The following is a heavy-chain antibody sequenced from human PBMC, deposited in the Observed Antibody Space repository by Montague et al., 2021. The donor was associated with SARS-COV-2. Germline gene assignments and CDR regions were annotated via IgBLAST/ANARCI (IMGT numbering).Heavy chain of an antibody. V-gene: IGHV3-30*03. CDR3: TRKGFYGSGSFYTAGDY. D-gene: IGHD3-10*01. CDR1: GFIFSSSG. J-gene: IGHJ4*02. CDR2: ISYDGSNR. Sequence: SLRLSLSASGFIFSSSGMHWIRQAPGKGLEWVAFISYDGSNRHHAGSVKGRFTISRDNSKNTLYLQMNSVRSEDTAVYYCTRKGFYGSGSFYTAGDYWGQGTLVTVSS.